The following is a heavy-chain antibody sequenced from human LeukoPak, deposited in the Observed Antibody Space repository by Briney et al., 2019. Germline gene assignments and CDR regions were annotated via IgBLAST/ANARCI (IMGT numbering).Heavy chain of an antibody. Sequence: PGGSLRLSCAASGFTFSSYEMNWVRQAPGKGLEWVSYISSSGSTIYYADSVKGRFTISRDNAKNSLYLQMNSLRAEDTAVYYCAREDNWNDFDYWGQGTLVTVSS. CDR1: GFTFSSYE. J-gene: IGHJ4*02. D-gene: IGHD1-20*01. CDR2: ISSSGSTI. V-gene: IGHV3-48*03. CDR3: AREDNWNDFDY.